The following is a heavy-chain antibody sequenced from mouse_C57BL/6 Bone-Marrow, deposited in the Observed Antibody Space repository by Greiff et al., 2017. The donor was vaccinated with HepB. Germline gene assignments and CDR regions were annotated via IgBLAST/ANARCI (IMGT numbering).Heavy chain of an antibody. CDR3: ARWGGSSGY. D-gene: IGHD3-2*02. V-gene: IGHV1-82*01. CDR2: IYPGDGDT. J-gene: IGHJ3*01. Sequence: VQLQESGPELVKPGASVKISCKASGYAFSSSWMNWVKQRPGKGLEWIGRIYPGDGDTNYNGKFKGKATLTADKSSSTAYMQLSSLTSEDSAVYFCARWGGSSGYWGQGTLVTVSA. CDR1: GYAFSSSW.